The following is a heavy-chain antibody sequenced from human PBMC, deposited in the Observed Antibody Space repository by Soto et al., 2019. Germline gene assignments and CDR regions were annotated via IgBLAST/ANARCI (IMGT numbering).Heavy chain of an antibody. V-gene: IGHV1-2*02. CDR2: INSYSGGT. CDR3: ARGRTTGVDY. CDR1: GYTFTTYG. D-gene: IGHD3-10*01. Sequence: ASVKVSCKASGYTFTTYGISWVRQAPGQGLEWMGWINSYSGGTNYAQKFQGRVTMTRDTSISTAYMDLTRLTSDDTAVYYCARGRTTGVDYWGQGTLVTVSS. J-gene: IGHJ4*02.